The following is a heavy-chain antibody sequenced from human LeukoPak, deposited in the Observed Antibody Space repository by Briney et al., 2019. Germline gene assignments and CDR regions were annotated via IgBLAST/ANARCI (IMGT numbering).Heavy chain of an antibody. Sequence: GGSLRLSCAASGFTFSSYWMHWVRQAPGKGLVWVSRINTDGSSTTYAVSVKGRFTISRDNAKNTLYLQMNSLKAEDTGVYYCARLGSSWNNFDYWGQGTLVTVSS. V-gene: IGHV3-74*01. CDR1: GFTFSSYW. J-gene: IGHJ4*02. CDR2: INTDGSST. CDR3: ARLGSSWNNFDY. D-gene: IGHD6-13*01.